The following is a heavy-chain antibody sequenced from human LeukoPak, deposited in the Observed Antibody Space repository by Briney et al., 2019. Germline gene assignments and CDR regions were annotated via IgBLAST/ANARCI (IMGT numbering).Heavy chain of an antibody. Sequence: GGSLRLSCAASGFTFSSYSMNWVRQAPGKGLDWISYISSGNSTIYYADSVKGRFTISRDNAKNSLYLQMNSLRDEDTAVYYCARDYYGDYYFDYWGQGTLVTVSS. CDR1: GFTFSSYS. J-gene: IGHJ4*02. V-gene: IGHV3-48*02. D-gene: IGHD3-22*01. CDR2: ISSGNSTI. CDR3: ARDYYGDYYFDY.